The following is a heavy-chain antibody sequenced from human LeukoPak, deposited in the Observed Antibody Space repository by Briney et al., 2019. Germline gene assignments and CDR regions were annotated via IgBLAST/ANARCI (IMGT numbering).Heavy chain of an antibody. Sequence: GGSLRLSCAASGFTFSRYAMAWVRQAPGKGLEWVSSIDAFAGATYYADSVKGRFSISRDDSRSTVYLQMDSLRADDSAIYYCAKDEGAIAVGWFDPWGQGTLVTVSS. CDR2: IDAFAGAT. V-gene: IGHV3-23*01. CDR3: AKDEGAIAVGWFDP. J-gene: IGHJ5*02. CDR1: GFTFSRYA. D-gene: IGHD6-19*01.